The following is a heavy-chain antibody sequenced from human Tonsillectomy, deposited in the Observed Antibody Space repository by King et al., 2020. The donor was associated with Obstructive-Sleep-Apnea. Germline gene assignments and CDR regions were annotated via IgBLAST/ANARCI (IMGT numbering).Heavy chain of an antibody. CDR1: GFIFSSYT. CDR2: ISYDGSNT. CDR3: ARDRWYFDY. J-gene: IGHJ4*02. D-gene: IGHD6-13*01. Sequence: VQLVESGGGVVQPGRSLRLSCAASGFIFSSYTIHWVRQAPGKGLEWVAVISYDGSNTYYADSVKGRFTISRDNSKNTLYLQMNSLKPEDTAVYYCARDRWYFDYWGQGTLVTVSS. V-gene: IGHV3-30-3*01.